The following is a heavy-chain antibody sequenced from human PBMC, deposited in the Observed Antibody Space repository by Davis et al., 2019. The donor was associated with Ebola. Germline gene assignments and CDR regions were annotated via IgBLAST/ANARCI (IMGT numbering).Heavy chain of an antibody. D-gene: IGHD1-14*01. CDR2: ISSSSSSI. CDR1: GFTFSPYS. Sequence: GGSLRLSCAASGFTFSPYSMNWVRQAPGKGLEWVASISSSSSSISYADSVKGRFTISRDNANNSLYLQMNSLRAEDTAVYYCARAPQLTDFDYWGQGTLVTVSS. J-gene: IGHJ4*02. CDR3: ARAPQLTDFDY. V-gene: IGHV3-21*01.